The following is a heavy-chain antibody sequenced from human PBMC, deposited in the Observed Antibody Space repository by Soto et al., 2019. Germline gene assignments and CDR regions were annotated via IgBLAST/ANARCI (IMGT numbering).Heavy chain of an antibody. CDR3: AREHELRMITFGGVIGWRSDAFDI. J-gene: IGHJ3*02. V-gene: IGHV1-69*13. D-gene: IGHD3-16*02. Sequence: ASVKVSCKASGGTFSSYAISWVRQAPGQGLEWMGGIIPIFGTANYAQKFQGRVTITADESTSTAYMELSSLRSEDTAVYYCAREHELRMITFGGVIGWRSDAFDIWGQGTMVTVSS. CDR1: GGTFSSYA. CDR2: IIPIFGTA.